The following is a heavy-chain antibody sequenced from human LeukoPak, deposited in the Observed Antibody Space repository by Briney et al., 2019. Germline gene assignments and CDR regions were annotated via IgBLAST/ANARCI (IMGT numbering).Heavy chain of an antibody. CDR2: IYSGGST. CDR1: GFTVSSNY. D-gene: IGHD1-26*01. Sequence: GGSLRLSCAASGFTVSSNYMSWVRQAPGKGLGWVSVIYSGGSTYYADSVKGRFTISRDNSKNTLYLQMNSLRAEDTAVYYCASRSMGAGRYYYYYGMDVWGQGTTVTVSS. CDR3: ASRSMGAGRYYYYYGMDV. J-gene: IGHJ6*02. V-gene: IGHV3-66*01.